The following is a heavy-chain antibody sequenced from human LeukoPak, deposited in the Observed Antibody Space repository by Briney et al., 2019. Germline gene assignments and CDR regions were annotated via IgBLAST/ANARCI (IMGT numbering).Heavy chain of an antibody. D-gene: IGHD2-8*01. Sequence: PSETLSLTCTVSGGSISSGGYYWSWIRQHPGKGLEWIGYIYYSGSTYYNPSLKSRVTISVDTSKNQFSLKLSSVTAADTAVYYCARVGVQSLAFDIWGQGTMVTVSP. CDR1: GGSISSGGYY. V-gene: IGHV4-31*03. J-gene: IGHJ3*02. CDR3: ARVGVQSLAFDI. CDR2: IYYSGST.